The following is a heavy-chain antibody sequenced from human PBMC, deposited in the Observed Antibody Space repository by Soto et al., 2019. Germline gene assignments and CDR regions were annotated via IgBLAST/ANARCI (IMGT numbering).Heavy chain of an antibody. CDR1: GYSISSGYY. V-gene: IGHV4-38-2*02. CDR3: ARDPGRTNYYYYGMDV. Sequence: SETLSLTCAVSGYSISSGYYWGWIRQPPGKGLEWIGSIYHSGSTYYNPSLKSRVTISVDTSKNQFSLKLSSVTAADTAVYYCARDPGRTNYYYYGMDVWGQGTTVTAP. CDR2: IYHSGST. J-gene: IGHJ6*02.